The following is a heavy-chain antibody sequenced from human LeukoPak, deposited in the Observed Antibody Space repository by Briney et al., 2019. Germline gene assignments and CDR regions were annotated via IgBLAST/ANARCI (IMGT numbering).Heavy chain of an antibody. D-gene: IGHD5-12*01. CDR1: GVTFSSYG. V-gene: IGHV3-30*03. J-gene: IGHJ4*02. CDR3: TTKVIRGNSGDDYDD. CDR2: ISSDGNDK. Sequence: PGGSLRLSCAASGVTFSSYGMHWVRHAPGKWLEWVALISSDGNDKLYRDSVKGRFTISRDDSKSTLYLQMNSLRAEDTAVYYCTTKVIRGNSGDDYDDWGQGTLVTVSS.